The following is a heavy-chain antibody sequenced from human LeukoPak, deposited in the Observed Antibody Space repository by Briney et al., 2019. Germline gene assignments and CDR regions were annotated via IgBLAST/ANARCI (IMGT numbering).Heavy chain of an antibody. Sequence: GGSLRLSCEVSGFTFNAYATHWVRQAPGKGLEWVAVVIYDGSDKYYADSVQGRFTISRDNSKNTLYPQMNSLRPDDTAFYFCAKGAAGVAASRDSFDPWGQGTLVTVSS. J-gene: IGHJ5*02. CDR2: VIYDGSDK. V-gene: IGHV3-30*04. D-gene: IGHD6-6*01. CDR1: GFTFNAYA. CDR3: AKGAAGVAASRDSFDP.